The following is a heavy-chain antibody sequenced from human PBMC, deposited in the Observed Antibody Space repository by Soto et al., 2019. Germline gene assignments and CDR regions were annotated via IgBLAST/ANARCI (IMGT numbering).Heavy chain of an antibody. J-gene: IGHJ3*02. CDR1: GGTFSSYA. Sequence: QVQLVQSGAEVKQPGSSVKVSCKASGGTFSSYAISWVRQAPGQGLEWMGGIIPIFGTANYAQKFQGRVTITADESTSPAYMELSSLRSEDTAVYYCARELRVRGYDAFDIWGQGTMVTVSS. CDR3: ARELRVRGYDAFDI. V-gene: IGHV1-69*12. CDR2: IIPIFGTA. D-gene: IGHD3-10*01.